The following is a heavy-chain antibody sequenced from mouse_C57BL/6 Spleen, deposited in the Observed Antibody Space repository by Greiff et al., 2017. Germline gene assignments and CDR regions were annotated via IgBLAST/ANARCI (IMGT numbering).Heavy chain of an antibody. CDR3: ARGIGLDSRYFDV. CDR1: GYTFTSYW. Sequence: QVQLQQPGAELVKPGASVKLSCKASGYTFTSYWMQWVKQRPGQGLEWIGEIDPSDSYTNYNQKFKGKATLTVDTSSSTAYMQLSSLTSEDSAVYYCARGIGLDSRYFDVWGTGTTVTVSS. V-gene: IGHV1-50*01. CDR2: IDPSDSYT. D-gene: IGHD2-14*01. J-gene: IGHJ1*03.